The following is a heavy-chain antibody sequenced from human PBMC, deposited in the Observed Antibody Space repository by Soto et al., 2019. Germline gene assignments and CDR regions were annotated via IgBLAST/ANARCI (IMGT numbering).Heavy chain of an antibody. D-gene: IGHD1-1*01. CDR3: VRDWESTTQTWGFGDS. CDR2: IIPIFGVT. V-gene: IGHV1-69*08. Sequence: QVQLVQSGAEVKKPGSSVKVSCTASGGTFSSYTITWVRQAPGQGLEWLGRIIPIFGVTNYAQKFQARVTITAHRSTTTAYMELSRLRSEDTAVYYCVRDWESTTQTWGFGDSGGQGTRVTVSS. J-gene: IGHJ4*02. CDR1: GGTFSSYT.